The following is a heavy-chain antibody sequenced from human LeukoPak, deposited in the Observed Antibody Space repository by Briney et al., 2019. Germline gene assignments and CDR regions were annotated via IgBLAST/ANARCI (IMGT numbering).Heavy chain of an antibody. V-gene: IGHV3-30*02. D-gene: IGHD1-14*01. J-gene: IGHJ4*02. CDR3: AKGPQTKFDY. Sequence: LPGGSLRLSCAASGFTFSSYGMHWVRQAPGRGLEWVAFIRHAGNNKYYADSVKGRFTISRDNSKNTLYLQMNSLRAEDTAVYYCAKGPQTKFDYWGQGTLVTVSS. CDR2: IRHAGNNK. CDR1: GFTFSSYG.